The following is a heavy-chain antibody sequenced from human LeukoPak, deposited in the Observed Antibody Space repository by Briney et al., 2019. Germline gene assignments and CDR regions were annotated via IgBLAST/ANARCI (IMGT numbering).Heavy chain of an antibody. D-gene: IGHD3-3*01. CDR3: ARGAWRGYDFWSGQIDY. Sequence: GGSLRLSCAASGFTFSSYSMNWVRQAPGKGLEWVSYISGSSSTIYYADSVKGRFTISRDNAKNSLYLQMNSLRAEDTAVYYCARGAWRGYDFWSGQIDYWGQRTLVTVSS. CDR1: GFTFSSYS. CDR2: ISGSSSTI. J-gene: IGHJ4*02. V-gene: IGHV3-48*01.